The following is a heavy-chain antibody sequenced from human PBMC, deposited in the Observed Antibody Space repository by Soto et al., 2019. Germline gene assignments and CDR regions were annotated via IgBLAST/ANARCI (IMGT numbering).Heavy chain of an antibody. V-gene: IGHV4-59*01. CDR3: ATSRVKYDILTGYYYYYYMDV. CDR2: IYYSGST. J-gene: IGHJ6*03. D-gene: IGHD3-9*01. Sequence: SETLSLTCTVSGGSISSYYWSWIRQPPGKGLEWIGYIYYSGSTNYNPSLKSRVTISVDTSKNQFSLKLSSVTAADTAVYYCATSRVKYDILTGYYYYYYMDVWGKGTTVTVSS. CDR1: GGSISSYY.